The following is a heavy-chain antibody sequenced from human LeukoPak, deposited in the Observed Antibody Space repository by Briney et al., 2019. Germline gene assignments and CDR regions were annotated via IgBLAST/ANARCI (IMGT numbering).Heavy chain of an antibody. V-gene: IGHV4-61*02. J-gene: IGHJ4*02. CDR3: ARERITMIVVVNGPFDY. CDR1: GGSISSGSYY. CDR2: IYTSGST. Sequence: SQTLSLTCTVSGGSISSGSYYWSWIRQPAGKGLEWIGRIYTSGSTNYNPSLKSRATISVGTSKNQFSLKLSSVTAADTAVYYCARERITMIVVVNGPFDYWGQGTLVTVSS. D-gene: IGHD3-22*01.